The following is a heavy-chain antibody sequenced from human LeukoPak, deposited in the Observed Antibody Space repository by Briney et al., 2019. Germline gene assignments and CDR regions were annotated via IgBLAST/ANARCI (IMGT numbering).Heavy chain of an antibody. CDR2: IYYGGST. D-gene: IGHD3-22*01. J-gene: IGHJ4*02. Sequence: SETLSLTCTVSGYSISSGYYWGWIRQPPGKGLEWIGYIYYGGSTNYNPSLKSRVTISVDTSKNQFSLKLSSVTAADTAVYYCARPASYYYDSSGYSGDYWGQGTLVTVSS. CDR1: GYSISSGYY. V-gene: IGHV4-38-2*02. CDR3: ARPASYYYDSSGYSGDY.